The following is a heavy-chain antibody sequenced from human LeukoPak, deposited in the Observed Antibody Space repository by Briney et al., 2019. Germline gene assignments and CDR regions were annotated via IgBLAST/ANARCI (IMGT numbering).Heavy chain of an antibody. CDR1: SGSMSSYY. V-gene: IGHV4-59*01. Sequence: SETLSLTCTVSSGSMSSYYWIGIRQPPGKGLEWIGYIYYSGSTSYNPSLKSRVTISVDTSKNQFSLRLSSVTAADTAVYYCARGRAYHDSTGYWYWGQGTLVTVSS. D-gene: IGHD3-22*01. J-gene: IGHJ4*02. CDR2: IYYSGST. CDR3: ARGRAYHDSTGYWY.